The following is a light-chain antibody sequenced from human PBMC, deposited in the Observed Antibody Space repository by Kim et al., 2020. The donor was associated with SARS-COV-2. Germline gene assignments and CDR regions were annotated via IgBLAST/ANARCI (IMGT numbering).Light chain of an antibody. Sequence: VSPGKTASVTCAGDKLGDKFASWYQQKPGQSPVLVIYQDSKRPSGIPERFSGSNSGNTATLTISGTQPMDEADYYCQAWDSATGGFGGGTQLTVL. CDR1: KLGDKF. J-gene: IGLJ2*01. V-gene: IGLV3-1*01. CDR3: QAWDSATGG. CDR2: QDS.